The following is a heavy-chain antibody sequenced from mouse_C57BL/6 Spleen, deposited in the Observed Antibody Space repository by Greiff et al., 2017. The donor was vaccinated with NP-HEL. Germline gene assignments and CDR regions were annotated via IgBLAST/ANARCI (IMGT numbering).Heavy chain of an antibody. CDR2: IYPGDGDT. V-gene: IGHV1-82*01. CDR1: GYAFSSSW. Sequence: VQLQQSGPELVKPGASVKISCKASGYAFSSSWMNWVKQRPGKGLEWIGRIYPGDGDTNYNGKFKGKATLTADKSSSTAYMQLSSLTSEDSAVYFCAPYYYGNYGNAMDYWGQGTSVTVSS. CDR3: APYYYGNYGNAMDY. D-gene: IGHD2-1*01. J-gene: IGHJ4*01.